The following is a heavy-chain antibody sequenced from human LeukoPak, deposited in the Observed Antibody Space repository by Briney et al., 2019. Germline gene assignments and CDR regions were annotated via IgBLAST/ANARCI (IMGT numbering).Heavy chain of an antibody. D-gene: IGHD4-17*01. CDR2: IYYSVST. CDR1: GGSITSYY. CDR3: ARGYGDPPRFDY. V-gene: IGHV4-59*01. Sequence: SETLSLTCTVSGGSITSYYWSWIRQPPGKGLEWIGYIYYSVSTNYNPSLKSRVTISVDTSKNQFSLKLSSVTAADTAVYYCARGYGDPPRFDYWGQGTLVTVSS. J-gene: IGHJ4*02.